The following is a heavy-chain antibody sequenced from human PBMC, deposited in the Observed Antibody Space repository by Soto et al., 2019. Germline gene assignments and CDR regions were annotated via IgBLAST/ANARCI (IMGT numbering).Heavy chain of an antibody. CDR1: GFTFNTYS. V-gene: IGHV3-33*01. D-gene: IGHD4-17*01. CDR2: IWYDGTQK. Sequence: QVQFEESGGGVVQPGRSLRLSCEASGFTFNTYSMHWVRQPPGKGLEWLAAIWYDGTQKNYADSVKGRFIISRDNSKKTLYLEMNSLRAEDTAVYYCARAGGTTVTGLWHFDSWGQGTLVTVSS. CDR3: ARAGGTTVTGLWHFDS. J-gene: IGHJ4*02.